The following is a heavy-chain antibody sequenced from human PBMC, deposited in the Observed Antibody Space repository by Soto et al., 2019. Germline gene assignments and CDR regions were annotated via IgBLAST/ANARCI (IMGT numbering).Heavy chain of an antibody. CDR1: GGSISSYY. J-gene: IGHJ4*02. CDR2: IYHSGST. CDR3: ARRCGGNFDF. V-gene: IGHV4-59*01. D-gene: IGHD2-21*01. Sequence: PSETLSLTCTVSGGSISSYYWSWIRQPPGKGLEWIGYIYHSGSTNYNPSLKSRVTISVDTSKNQFSLKLSSVTAADTAVYYCARRCGGNFDFWGQGTLVTVSS.